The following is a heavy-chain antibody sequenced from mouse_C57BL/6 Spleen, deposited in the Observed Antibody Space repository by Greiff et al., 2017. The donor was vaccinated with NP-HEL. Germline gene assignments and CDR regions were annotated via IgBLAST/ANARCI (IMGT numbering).Heavy chain of an antibody. Sequence: QVQLKQPGAELVRPGTSVKLSCKASGYTFTSYWMHWVKQRPGQGLEWIGVIYPSDSYTNYNQKFKGKATLTVDTSSSTAYMQLSSLTSEDSAVYYCARSNGHWYFDVWGTGTTVTVSS. CDR2: IYPSDSYT. CDR3: ARSNGHWYFDV. J-gene: IGHJ1*03. CDR1: GYTFTSYW. V-gene: IGHV1-59*01.